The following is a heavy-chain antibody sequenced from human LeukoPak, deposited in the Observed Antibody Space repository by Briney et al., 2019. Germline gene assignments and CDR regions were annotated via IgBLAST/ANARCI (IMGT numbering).Heavy chain of an antibody. V-gene: IGHV1-8*01. CDR3: ARGAYYYDILTGYYY. CDR2: MNPNSGNT. CDR1: GYTFTSYD. Sequence: ASVKVSCKASGYTFTSYDINWVRQATGQGLEWMGWMNPNSGNTGYAQKFQGRVTMTRNTSISTAYMELSSLRSEDTAVCYCARGAYYYDILTGYYYWGQGTLVTVSS. J-gene: IGHJ4*02. D-gene: IGHD3-9*01.